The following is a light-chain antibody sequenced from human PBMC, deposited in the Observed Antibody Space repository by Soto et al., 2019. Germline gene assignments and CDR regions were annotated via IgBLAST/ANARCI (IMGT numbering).Light chain of an antibody. CDR1: QSISSW. J-gene: IGKJ1*01. V-gene: IGKV1-5*03. Sequence: DIQMTQSPSTLSASVGDRVTITCRASQSISSWLAWYQQKPGKAPKLLIYKASSLESGVPSRFSGSGSGTEVTLTISSLQPDDLATYYCQQYNSLWTFDQGTKVEIK. CDR3: QQYNSLWT. CDR2: KAS.